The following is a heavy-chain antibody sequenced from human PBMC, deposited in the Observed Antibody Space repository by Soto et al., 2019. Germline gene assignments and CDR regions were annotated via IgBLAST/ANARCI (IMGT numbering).Heavy chain of an antibody. Sequence: ASVKVSCKASGYTFTSYYMHWVRQAPGQVLEWMGIIIPSGGSRSYAQKFQGRVTMTRDTSTSTVYMELSRLRSEDTAVYYCARVAPIVGASRGASDLWGQGTMVTVSS. CDR1: GYTFTSYY. CDR3: ARVAPIVGASRGASDL. CDR2: IIPSGGSR. J-gene: IGHJ3*01. D-gene: IGHD1-26*01. V-gene: IGHV1-46*01.